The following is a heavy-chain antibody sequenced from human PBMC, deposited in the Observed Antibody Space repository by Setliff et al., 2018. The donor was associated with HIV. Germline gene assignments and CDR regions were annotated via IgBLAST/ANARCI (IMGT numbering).Heavy chain of an antibody. Sequence: ASVKVSCKASGYTFTSYAINWVRQAPGQGLECMGWINTKTGTPRYAQAFRGRFVISSDTSVTTSYLQINSLRAEDTAVYYCARDLLGDPDAFDIWGQGTQVTVSS. J-gene: IGHJ3*02. CDR2: INTKTGTP. V-gene: IGHV7-4-1*02. D-gene: IGHD3-16*01. CDR3: ARDLLGDPDAFDI. CDR1: GYTFTSYA.